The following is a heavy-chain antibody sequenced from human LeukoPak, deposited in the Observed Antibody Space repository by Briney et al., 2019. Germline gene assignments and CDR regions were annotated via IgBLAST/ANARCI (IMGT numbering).Heavy chain of an antibody. J-gene: IGHJ6*02. D-gene: IGHD6-13*01. V-gene: IGHV3-21*01. CDR3: ARDLDSSSWYYYYYGMDV. CDR2: ISSSSSYI. Sequence: GGSLRLSCAAPGFTFSSYSMNWVRQAPGKGLEWVSSISSSSSYIYYADSVKGRFTISRDNAKNSLYLQMNSLRAEDTAVYYCARDLDSSSWYYYYYGMDVWGQGTTVTVSS. CDR1: GFTFSSYS.